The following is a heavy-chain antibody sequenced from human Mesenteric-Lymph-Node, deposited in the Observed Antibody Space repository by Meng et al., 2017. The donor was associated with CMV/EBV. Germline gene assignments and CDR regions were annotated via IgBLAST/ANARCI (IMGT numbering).Heavy chain of an antibody. CDR2: INCSSGTS. Sequence: EASGYTFTSYYIHWIRQAPGRGLEWMGIINCSSGTSSYAQRFQGRVSMTRDTSTSTVYMELYGLTSEDTAVYYCARDHALVGGAFDYWGQGTLVTVSS. D-gene: IGHD2-8*02. CDR3: ARDHALVGGAFDY. CDR1: GYTFTSYY. V-gene: IGHV1-46*01. J-gene: IGHJ4*02.